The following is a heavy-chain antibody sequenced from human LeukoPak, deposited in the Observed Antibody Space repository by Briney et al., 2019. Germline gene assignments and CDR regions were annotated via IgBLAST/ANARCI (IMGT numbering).Heavy chain of an antibody. Sequence: GGSLSLSCVGSEFRWMNWVRQAPGKGLEWVALIKEDGSEKLYVDSVKGRFTITRDNARNTLYLQMNSLRAEDTAVYYCVGGAGCLPGGWGQVTLVTVS. V-gene: IGHV3-7*04. CDR1: EFRW. CDR3: VGGAGCLPGG. J-gene: IGHJ4*02. CDR2: IKEDGSEK. D-gene: IGHD6-19*01.